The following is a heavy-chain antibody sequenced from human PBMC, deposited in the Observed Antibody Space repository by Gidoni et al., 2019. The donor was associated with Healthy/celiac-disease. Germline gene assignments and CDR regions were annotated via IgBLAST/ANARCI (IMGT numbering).Heavy chain of an antibody. CDR2: ISSSSSYI. Sequence: EVQLVESGGGLVKPGGSLRLSCAASGFTFSSYSMNWVRQAPGKGLEWVSSISSSSSYIYYADSVKGRFTISRDNAKNSLYLQMNSLRAEDTAVYYCARDPYGDYGSFDYWGQGTLVTVSS. CDR1: GFTFSSYS. V-gene: IGHV3-21*01. CDR3: ARDPYGDYGSFDY. J-gene: IGHJ4*02. D-gene: IGHD4-17*01.